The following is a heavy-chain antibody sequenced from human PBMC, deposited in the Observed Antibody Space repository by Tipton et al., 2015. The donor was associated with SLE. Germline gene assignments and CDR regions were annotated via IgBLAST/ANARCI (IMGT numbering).Heavy chain of an antibody. Sequence: TLSLTCAVYGGSFSGYWSWIRQPPGKGLEWIGKINHSGSTIYNPSLKSRVTISVDTSKNQFSLKLSSVTAADTAVYYCARVIAVAGSTDPWGQGTLVTVSS. CDR3: ARVIAVAGSTDP. CDR2: INHSGST. V-gene: IGHV4-34*01. D-gene: IGHD6-19*01. J-gene: IGHJ5*02. CDR1: GGSFSGY.